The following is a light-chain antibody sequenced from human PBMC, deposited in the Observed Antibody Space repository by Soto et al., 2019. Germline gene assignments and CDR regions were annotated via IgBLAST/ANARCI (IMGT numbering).Light chain of an antibody. V-gene: IGLV7-46*01. CDR1: TGAVTNGHY. CDR2: DTT. Sequence: QAVVTQEASLTVSPGGTVTLTCGSSTGAVTNGHYPYWFQQKPGQAPRTLIYDTTNRHSWTPAQFSGSLLGGKASLTLSGAQPEDEDEYYCLLSYNGPYVFGTGTKVHRP. CDR3: LLSYNGPYV. J-gene: IGLJ1*01.